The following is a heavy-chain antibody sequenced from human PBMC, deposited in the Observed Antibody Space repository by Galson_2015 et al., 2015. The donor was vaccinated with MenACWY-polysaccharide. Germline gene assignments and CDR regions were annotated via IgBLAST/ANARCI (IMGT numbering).Heavy chain of an antibody. Sequence: SLRLSCAGSGVTFSSYGMGWVRQAPGKGPEWVSGLSPSAGDTFYADSVRGRFTISRDNSKSTLYLQMNSLRAEDTALYYCAKGAAHYGSGNYYDYWGQGTQVTVSS. V-gene: IGHV3-23*01. CDR2: LSPSAGDT. D-gene: IGHD3-10*01. CDR1: GVTFSSYG. J-gene: IGHJ4*02. CDR3: AKGAAHYGSGNYYDY.